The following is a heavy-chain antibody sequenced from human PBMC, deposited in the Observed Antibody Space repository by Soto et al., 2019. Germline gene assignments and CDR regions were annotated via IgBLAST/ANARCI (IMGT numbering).Heavy chain of an antibody. CDR2: ISYDGSNK. CDR3: AREGVLEDIVVVVEPHFFDY. CDR1: GFTFSSYA. D-gene: IGHD2-15*01. J-gene: IGHJ4*02. Sequence: QVQLVESGGGVVQPGRSLRLSCAASGFTFSSYAMHWVRQAPGKGLEWVAVISYDGSNKYYADSVKGRFTISRDNSKNTLYLQMNSLRAEDTAVYYCAREGVLEDIVVVVEPHFFDYWGQGTLVTVSS. V-gene: IGHV3-30-3*01.